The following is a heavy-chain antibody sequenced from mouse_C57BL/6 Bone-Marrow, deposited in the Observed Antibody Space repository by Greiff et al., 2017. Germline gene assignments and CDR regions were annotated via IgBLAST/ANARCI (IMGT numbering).Heavy chain of an antibody. Sequence: VPLQQSGAELARPGASVKLSCKASGYTFTSHGISWVKPRTGQGLEWIGEIYSRSGNTYYHEKFKGKAPLTADKSSSTAYMALRSLTSEDSAVYFCAREGAFITTVVSPFDYWGQGTTLTVSS. CDR2: IYSRSGNT. V-gene: IGHV1-81*01. CDR3: AREGAFITTVVSPFDY. D-gene: IGHD1-1*01. CDR1: GYTFTSHG. J-gene: IGHJ2*01.